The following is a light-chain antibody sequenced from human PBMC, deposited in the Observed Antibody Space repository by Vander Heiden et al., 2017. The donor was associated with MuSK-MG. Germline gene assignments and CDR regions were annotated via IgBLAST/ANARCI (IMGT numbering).Light chain of an antibody. V-gene: IGKV2-28*01. J-gene: IGKJ4*01. CDR3: WQALETLLT. CDR1: QRLLHSNGYNH. Sequence: SPLSLPVTPGEPASISCRSRQRLLHSNGYNHLDWYLQKPGQSPQLLIYLGSNRASGVPDRFSGSGSGTDFTLKIRRVEAEDVGVYYFWQALETLLTFGGGTKVXIK. CDR2: LGS.